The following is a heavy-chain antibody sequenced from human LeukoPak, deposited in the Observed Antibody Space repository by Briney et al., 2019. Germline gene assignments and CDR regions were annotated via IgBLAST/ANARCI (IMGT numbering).Heavy chain of an antibody. CDR1: GGTFSSYA. Sequence: SVKVSCKASGGTFSSYAISWVRQAPGQGLEWMGGIIPIFGTANYAQKFQGRVTITTDESTSTAYMELSSLRSEDTAVYYCARSTVTMWVSYYYYYYMDVWGKGTTVTVSS. V-gene: IGHV1-69*05. CDR3: ARSTVTMWVSYYYYYYMDV. CDR2: IIPIFGTA. D-gene: IGHD4-17*01. J-gene: IGHJ6*03.